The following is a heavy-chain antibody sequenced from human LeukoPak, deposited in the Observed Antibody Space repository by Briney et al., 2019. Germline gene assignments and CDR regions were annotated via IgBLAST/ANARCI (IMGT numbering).Heavy chain of an antibody. J-gene: IGHJ3*02. V-gene: IGHV1-18*01. D-gene: IGHD3-10*01. CDR2: ISAYNGNT. Sequence: GASVKVSCKASGYTFTSYGISWVRQAPGQGLEWMGWISAYNGNTNYAQKLQGRVTMTTDTSTSTAYMDLRSLRSDDTAVYYYARDGPYYGSGRGSAFDIWGQGTMVTVSS. CDR3: ARDGPYYGSGRGSAFDI. CDR1: GYTFTSYG.